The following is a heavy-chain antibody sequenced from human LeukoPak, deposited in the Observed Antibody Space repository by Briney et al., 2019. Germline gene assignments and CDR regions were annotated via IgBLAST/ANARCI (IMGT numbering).Heavy chain of an antibody. J-gene: IGHJ4*02. Sequence: SETLSLTCTVSGGSISSYYWSWIRQPAGKGLEWIGRIYTSGSTNYNPSLKSRVTMSVDTSKNQFSLKLSSVTAADTAVYYCAREHQGGGYYGSPHHFDYWGQGTLVTVSS. CDR1: GGSISSYY. CDR3: AREHQGGGYYGSPHHFDY. CDR2: IYTSGST. D-gene: IGHD3-10*01. V-gene: IGHV4-4*07.